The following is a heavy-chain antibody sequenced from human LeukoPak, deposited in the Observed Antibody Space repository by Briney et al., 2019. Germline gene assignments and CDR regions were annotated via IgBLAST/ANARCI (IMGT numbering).Heavy chain of an antibody. D-gene: IGHD5-24*01. Sequence: GGSLRLSCAASGFTFSSYAMSWVRQAPGKGLEWVSNISGSGGSTYYADSVKGRFTISRDNAKNSLYLQMNSLRAEDTAVYYCARRMATISHSFDYWGQGTLVIVSS. CDR1: GFTFSSYA. J-gene: IGHJ4*02. CDR2: ISGSGGST. CDR3: ARRMATISHSFDY. V-gene: IGHV3-23*01.